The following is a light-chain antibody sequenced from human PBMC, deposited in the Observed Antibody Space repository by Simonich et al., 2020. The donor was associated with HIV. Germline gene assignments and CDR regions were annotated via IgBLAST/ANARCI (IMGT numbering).Light chain of an antibody. CDR2: DAS. CDR1: QDISNS. CDR3: QQYNGYSVM. J-gene: IGKJ1*01. V-gene: IGKV1-33*01. Sequence: DIQMTQSPSSLSASVGDRVTITCQASQDISNSLNWYQQKPGKAPKLLIFDASNLETGVPSRFSGSGSGTEFNLTISSLQPDDFATYYCQQYNGYSVMFGQGPKVEFK.